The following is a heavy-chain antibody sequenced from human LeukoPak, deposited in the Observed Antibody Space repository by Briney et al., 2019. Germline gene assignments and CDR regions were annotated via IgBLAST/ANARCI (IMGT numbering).Heavy chain of an antibody. J-gene: IGHJ4*02. D-gene: IGHD3-16*01. Sequence: SETLSPTCNVSGGSISSSSYYWGWIRQPPGKGLEWIGCIYYRGSTYYNPSLKSRVTISVDTSKNHFSLKLSSVTAADTAVYYCARRNWGSSRIDYWGQGTLVTVSS. CDR3: ARRNWGSSRIDY. CDR1: GGSISSSSYY. V-gene: IGHV4-39*01. CDR2: IYYRGST.